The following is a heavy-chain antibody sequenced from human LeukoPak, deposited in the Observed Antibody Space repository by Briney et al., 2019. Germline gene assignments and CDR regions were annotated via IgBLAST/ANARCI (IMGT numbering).Heavy chain of an antibody. J-gene: IGHJ5*02. CDR1: GYTLTEYW. Sequence: GASVTLSFKGFGYTLTEYWKQWVGQAPGEGPEGMGDISSSGGSTIYAQKFKGRVTLTRDMSTSTDYLELSSLRSEDTAVYYCARDNSVRDEAWWFNPWGQGTLVTVSS. D-gene: IGHD5-24*01. V-gene: IGHV1-46*01. CDR2: ISSSGGST. CDR3: ARDNSVRDEAWWFNP.